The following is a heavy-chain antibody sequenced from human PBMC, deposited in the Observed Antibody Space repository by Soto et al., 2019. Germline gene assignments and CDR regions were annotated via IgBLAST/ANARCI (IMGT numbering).Heavy chain of an antibody. CDR2: IIPFFGIA. V-gene: IGHV1-69*12. CDR1: GGTFSSYA. Sequence: QVQLVQSGAEVKKPESSVKVSCKASGGTFSSYAINWVRQAPGQGLEWMGGIIPFFGIANYAQKFQGRVTITADESTSTAYMALSSLRSEDTAVYYCARDGLYGSGSYYPPLGFDYWGQGTLVTVSS. D-gene: IGHD3-10*01. CDR3: ARDGLYGSGSYYPPLGFDY. J-gene: IGHJ4*02.